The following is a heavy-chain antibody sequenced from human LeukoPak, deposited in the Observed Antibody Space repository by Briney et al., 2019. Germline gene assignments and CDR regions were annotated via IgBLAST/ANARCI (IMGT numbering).Heavy chain of an antibody. CDR1: RYTFTGYY. J-gene: IGHJ4*02. D-gene: IGHD6-19*01. Sequence: ASVKVSCKSSRYTFTGYYMHWVGQAPGQGLEWMGLINPNSGGTNYAQKFQGRVTKHWDTSISTAYMELSRLRSDDTSSYYCARGGSGWYSYFDYWGQGTLVTVSS. CDR2: INPNSGGT. V-gene: IGHV1-2*02. CDR3: ARGGSGWYSYFDY.